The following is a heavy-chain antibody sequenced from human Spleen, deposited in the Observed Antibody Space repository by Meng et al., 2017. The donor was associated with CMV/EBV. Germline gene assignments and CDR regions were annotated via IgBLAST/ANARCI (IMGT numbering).Heavy chain of an antibody. V-gene: IGHV3-53*01. J-gene: IGHJ6*02. Sequence: GGSLRLSCAASGFTVRPNYMSWVRQAPGKGLEWVSLLYSGGTTHYADSVKGRFTISRDNSKNTLYLQMNSLRAEDTAVYYCAKIPHFIAAPYYGMDVWGQGTTVTVSS. CDR2: LYSGGTT. D-gene: IGHD6-6*01. CDR3: AKIPHFIAAPYYGMDV. CDR1: GFTVRPNY.